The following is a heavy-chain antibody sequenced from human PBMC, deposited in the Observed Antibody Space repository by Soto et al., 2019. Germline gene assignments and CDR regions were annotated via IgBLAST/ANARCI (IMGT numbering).Heavy chain of an antibody. J-gene: IGHJ4*02. CDR3: AKERLGRGADY. V-gene: IGHV3-23*01. CDR2: IGGGGGST. D-gene: IGHD1-1*01. CDR1: GFAFANYA. Sequence: EVQLLESGGDLVQPGGSLRLSCAASGFAFANYAMTWVRQAPGEGLEWVSTIGGGGGSTYYADPVKGRFTISRDNSKNTVYLQMNSLRAEDTAVYFCAKERLGRGADYWGQGTLVTVSS.